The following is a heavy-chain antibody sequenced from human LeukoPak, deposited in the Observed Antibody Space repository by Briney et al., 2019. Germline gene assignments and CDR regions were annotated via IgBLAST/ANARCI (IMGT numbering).Heavy chain of an antibody. D-gene: IGHD3-10*01. CDR1: LFTLSTYL. V-gene: IGHV3-7*01. CDR2: IKEDGSEK. Sequence: GGALRLSCAASLFTLSTYLISGGCHAPGRGVGRGANIKEDGSEKYYVDSVKGRFTISRDNAKNSLYLQMNSLRAEDTAVYYCARDMVRGVINPWYFDYWGQGTLVTVSS. CDR3: ARDMVRGVINPWYFDY. J-gene: IGHJ4*02.